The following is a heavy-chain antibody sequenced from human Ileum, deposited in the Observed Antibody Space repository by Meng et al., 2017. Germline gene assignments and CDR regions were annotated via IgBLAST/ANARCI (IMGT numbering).Heavy chain of an antibody. CDR3: ASDPNWSTT. CDR1: RSIFDSYD. J-gene: IGHJ5*02. Sequence: LVWGGGGLVKPGGSLTLSFVGSRSIFDSYDMTWIRQAPGKVPEWVSSMGLGHSHGSYADSVIGRFTVSRDNAKTSFLLQMNSLGAEDTAIYYCASDPNWSTTWGQGTLVTVSS. CDR2: MGLGHSHG. V-gene: IGHV3-21*04.